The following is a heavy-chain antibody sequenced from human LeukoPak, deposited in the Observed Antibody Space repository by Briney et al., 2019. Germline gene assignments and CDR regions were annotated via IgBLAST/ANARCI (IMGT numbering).Heavy chain of an antibody. CDR2: IKDDGSEK. CDR1: AFTFSSYW. Sequence: GGSLRLSCAGSAFTFSSYWMSWVRQAPGKGPEWVANIKDDGSEKYYLDSVKGRFTISRDNAKNSLYLQMNSLRAEDTAVYSCARIKEYGFDIWGQGTMVTVSS. CDR3: ARIKEYGFDI. V-gene: IGHV3-7*01. J-gene: IGHJ3*02. D-gene: IGHD3-10*01.